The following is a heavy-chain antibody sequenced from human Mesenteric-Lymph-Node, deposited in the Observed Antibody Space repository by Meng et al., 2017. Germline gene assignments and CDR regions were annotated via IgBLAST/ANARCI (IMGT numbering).Heavy chain of an antibody. J-gene: IGHJ4*02. Sequence: ASVKVSCKTSGYIFTTYGITWVRQAPGQGLEWMGGISGDNAYTHYAQNVQGRLSMTTDTSTNTAYMELTSLTSEDTAVYYCARTLPHGDGNKRGLDYWGQGTRVTVSS. CDR2: ISGDNAYT. CDR3: ARTLPHGDGNKRGLDY. D-gene: IGHD1/OR15-1a*01. CDR1: GYIFTTYG. V-gene: IGHV1-18*01.